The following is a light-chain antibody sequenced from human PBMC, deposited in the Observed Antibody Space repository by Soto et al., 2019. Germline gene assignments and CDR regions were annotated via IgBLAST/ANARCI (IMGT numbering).Light chain of an antibody. CDR2: GAS. J-gene: IGKJ5*01. CDR3: QQYNNWPIT. Sequence: IVMTQSPATLSVSPGDRVTLSCRASQNILSHLAWYQQKPGQAPRLLIYGASTRATGIPARFSGSGSGTEFTLTISSLQSEDFAVYYCQQYNNWPITFGQGTRLEI. V-gene: IGKV3-15*01. CDR1: QNILSH.